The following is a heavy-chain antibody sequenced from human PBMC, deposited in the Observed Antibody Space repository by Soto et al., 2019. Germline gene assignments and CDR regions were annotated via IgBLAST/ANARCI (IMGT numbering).Heavy chain of an antibody. V-gene: IGHV3-23*01. CDR1: RFTFSSYA. D-gene: IGHD2-2*01. CDR3: AKDRGLIYCSSTSCPGYFDY. CDR2: ISGSGGST. J-gene: IGHJ4*02. Sequence: SLRLSCAASRFTFSSYAMSWVRQAPGKGLEWVSAISGSGGSTYYADSVKGRFTISRDNSKDTLYLQMNSLRAEDTAVYYCAKDRGLIYCSSTSCPGYFDYWGQGTLVTVSS.